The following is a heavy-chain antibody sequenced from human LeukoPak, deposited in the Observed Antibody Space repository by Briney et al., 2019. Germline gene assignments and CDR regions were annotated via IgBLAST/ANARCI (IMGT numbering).Heavy chain of an antibody. CDR1: GGTFISYA. J-gene: IGHJ4*02. CDR2: IIPILGIA. Sequence: SVKVSCKASGGTFISYAISWVRQAPGQGLEWMGRIIPILGIANYAQKFQGRVTITADKSTSTAYMELCSLRSENTAVYYCARAPDGGYSYGEEDYWGQGTLVTVSS. V-gene: IGHV1-69*10. CDR3: ARAPDGGYSYGEEDY. D-gene: IGHD5-18*01.